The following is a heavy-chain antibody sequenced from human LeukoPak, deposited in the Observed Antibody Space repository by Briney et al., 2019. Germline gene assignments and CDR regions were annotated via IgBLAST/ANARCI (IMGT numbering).Heavy chain of an antibody. J-gene: IGHJ4*02. CDR1: GFTFDDYA. V-gene: IGHV3-43D*03. D-gene: IGHD6-13*01. Sequence: GGSLRLSCAASGFTFDDYAMHWVRQAPGKGLEWVSLISWDGGSAYYADSVKGRFTISRDNSKNSLYLQMNSLRAEDTALYYCAKDGAAAGTGIDYWGQGTLVTVSS. CDR2: ISWDGGSA. CDR3: AKDGAAAGTGIDY.